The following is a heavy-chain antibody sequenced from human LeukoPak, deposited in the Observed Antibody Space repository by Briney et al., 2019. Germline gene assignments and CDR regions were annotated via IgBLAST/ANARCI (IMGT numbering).Heavy chain of an antibody. D-gene: IGHD4-17*01. CDR1: GYTFTSYD. CDR2: MNPNRGDT. J-gene: IGHJ4*02. V-gene: IGHV1-8*01. Sequence: ASVKVSCKASGYTFTSYDIHWVRQATGQGLEWMGRMNPNRGDTDYAQKFQGRVTMTRNTSISTAYMELSSLRSEDTAVYYCARAASYGDYDYWGQGTLVTVSS. CDR3: ARAASYGDYDY.